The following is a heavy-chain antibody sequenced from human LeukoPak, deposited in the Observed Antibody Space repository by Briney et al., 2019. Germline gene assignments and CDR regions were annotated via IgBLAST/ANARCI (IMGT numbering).Heavy chain of an antibody. V-gene: IGHV1-69*05. CDR1: GYTFSNHD. CDR3: ARDYHDFWSGSDWFDP. J-gene: IGHJ5*02. D-gene: IGHD3-3*01. CDR2: IIPIFGTA. Sequence: SVKVSCKASGYTFSNHDINWVRQATGQGLEWMGGIIPIFGTANYAQKFQGRVTITTDESTSTAYMELSSLRSEDTAVYYCARDYHDFWSGSDWFDPWGQGTLVTVSS.